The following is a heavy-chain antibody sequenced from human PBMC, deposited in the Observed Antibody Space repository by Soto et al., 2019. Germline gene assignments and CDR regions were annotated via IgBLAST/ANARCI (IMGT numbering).Heavy chain of an antibody. D-gene: IGHD3-16*01. Sequence: QVQLVQSASEVMKPGASLKVSCKASGYTFIRYGITWVRQAPGQRLEWMGWISPYNDQTIYAQKLQGRGTMTADTSTRTVYMQLRSLKSDDTAVYYCARGGYYDNVWGKLSHYGLDVWGQGTSVTVSS. CDR1: GYTFIRYG. V-gene: IGHV1-18*01. J-gene: IGHJ6*02. CDR3: ARGGYYDNVWGKLSHYGLDV. CDR2: ISPYNDQT.